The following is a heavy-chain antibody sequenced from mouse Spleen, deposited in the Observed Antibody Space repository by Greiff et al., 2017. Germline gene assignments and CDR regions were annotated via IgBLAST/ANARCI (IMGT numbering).Heavy chain of an antibody. J-gene: IGHJ2*01. V-gene: IGHV1S29*02. CDR3: ARLLSD. Sequence: EVKLVESGPELVKPGASVKISCKASGYTFTDYNMHWVKQSHGKSLEWIGYIYPYNGGTGYNQKFKSKATLTVDNSSSTAYMELRSLTSEDSAVYYCARLLSDWGQGTTLTVSS. CDR1: GYTFTDYN. CDR2: IYPYNGGT.